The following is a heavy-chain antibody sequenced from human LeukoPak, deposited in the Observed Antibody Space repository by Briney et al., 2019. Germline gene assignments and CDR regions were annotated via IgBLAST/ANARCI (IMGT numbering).Heavy chain of an antibody. CDR2: ISSSGGTI. Sequence: GGSLRLSCEASGFTFSSYEMNWVREAPGKGLVWVSYISSSGGTIDYADSVRGRFTISRDNTKKSVYLRMNSLRAEDTAVYHCAREGIMIIGVLPFYSYALDVCGQGTTVTVSS. D-gene: IGHD3-3*01. CDR1: GFTFSSYE. V-gene: IGHV3-48*03. J-gene: IGHJ6*02. CDR3: AREGIMIIGVLPFYSYALDV.